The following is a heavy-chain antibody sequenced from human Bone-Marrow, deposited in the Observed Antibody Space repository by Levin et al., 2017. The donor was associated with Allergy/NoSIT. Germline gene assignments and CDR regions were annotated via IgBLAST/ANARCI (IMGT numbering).Heavy chain of an antibody. J-gene: IGHJ4*02. Sequence: GGSLRLSCAASGFPFSNYWMSWVRQAPGKGLEWVANIKQDGSEKYYVDSVKGRFTISRDNAKNSLYLQMNSLRVEDKAVYYCARETALVFSGDNWGQGTLVTDSS. CDR1: GFPFSNYW. CDR3: ARETALVFSGDN. V-gene: IGHV3-7*01. D-gene: IGHD2-8*02. CDR2: IKQDGSEK.